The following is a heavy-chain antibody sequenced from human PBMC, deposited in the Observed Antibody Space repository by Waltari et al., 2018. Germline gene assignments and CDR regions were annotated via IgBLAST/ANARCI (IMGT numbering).Heavy chain of an antibody. Sequence: QVQLQESGPGLVKPSETLSLTCAVSGYSISSGYYWGWIRQPPGKGLEWIGSIYHSGGTYYNPSLKSRVTISVDTSKNQFSLKLSSVTAADTAVYYCARPQLTGDPGAFDIWGQGTMVTVSS. CDR3: ARPQLTGDPGAFDI. V-gene: IGHV4-38-2*01. D-gene: IGHD7-27*01. J-gene: IGHJ3*02. CDR1: GYSISSGYY. CDR2: IYHSGGT.